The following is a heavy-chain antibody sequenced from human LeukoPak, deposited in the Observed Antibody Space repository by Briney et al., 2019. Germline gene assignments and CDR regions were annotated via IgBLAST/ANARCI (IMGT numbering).Heavy chain of an antibody. Sequence: GESLKISFKGSGYSFTSYWISWVRQMPGKGLEWMGRIDPSDSYTNSNPSFQGHVTISADKSISTAYLQWSSLKASDTAMYYCATLTRGATVTDYWGQGTLVTVSS. CDR3: ATLTRGATVTDY. CDR1: GYSFTSYW. CDR2: IDPSDSYT. V-gene: IGHV5-10-1*01. D-gene: IGHD1-26*01. J-gene: IGHJ4*02.